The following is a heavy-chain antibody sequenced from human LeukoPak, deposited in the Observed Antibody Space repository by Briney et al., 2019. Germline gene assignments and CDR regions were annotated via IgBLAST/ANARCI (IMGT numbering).Heavy chain of an antibody. V-gene: IGHV1-69*04. CDR3: ARGPRALHYYDSSGYRSWDI. D-gene: IGHD3-22*01. Sequence: ASVKVSCEASGGTFSSYAISWVRQAPGQGLEWMGRIIPILGIANYAQKFQGRVTITADKSTSTAYMELSSLRSEDTAVYYCARGPRALHYYDSSGYRSWDIWGRGTMVTVSS. CDR2: IIPILGIA. CDR1: GGTFSSYA. J-gene: IGHJ3*02.